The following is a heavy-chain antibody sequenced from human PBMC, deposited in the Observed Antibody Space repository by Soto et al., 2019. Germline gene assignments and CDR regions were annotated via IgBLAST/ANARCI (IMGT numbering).Heavy chain of an antibody. CDR1: GGSFSGYY. CDR2: INHSGST. D-gene: IGHD3-10*01. J-gene: IGHJ4*02. CDR3: ARFRIGNYGSGHFDF. V-gene: IGHV4-34*01. Sequence: PSETLSLTCAVYGGSFSGYYWSWIRQPPGKGLEWIGEINHSGSTNYNPSLKSRVTISVDTSKNQFSLKLSSVTAADTAVYYCARFRIGNYGSGHFDFWGQGTLVTVSS.